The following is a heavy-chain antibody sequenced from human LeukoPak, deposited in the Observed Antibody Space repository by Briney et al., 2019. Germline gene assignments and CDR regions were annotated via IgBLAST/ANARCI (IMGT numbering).Heavy chain of an antibody. Sequence: GASVKVSCKASGGTFSSYGISWVRQAPGQGLEWMGWISAYNGNTNYAQKFQGRVTMTRDMSTSTVYMELSSLRSEDTAVYYCARDPLPYDSSGFGDYWGQGTLVTVSS. V-gene: IGHV1-18*01. CDR1: GGTFSSYG. CDR3: ARDPLPYDSSGFGDY. J-gene: IGHJ4*02. D-gene: IGHD3-22*01. CDR2: ISAYNGNT.